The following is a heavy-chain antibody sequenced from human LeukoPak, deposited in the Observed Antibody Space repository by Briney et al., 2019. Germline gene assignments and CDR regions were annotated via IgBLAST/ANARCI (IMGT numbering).Heavy chain of an antibody. CDR2: ISAYNGNT. D-gene: IGHD3-22*01. CDR3: AGDLDSSGYYYYYYGMDV. Sequence: ASVKVSCKASGYTFTSYGISWVRQAPGQGLEWMGWISAYNGNTNYAQRLQGGVTMTTDTSTSTAYMELRSLRSDDTAVYYCAGDLDSSGYYYYYYGMDVWGQGTTVTVSS. V-gene: IGHV1-18*01. CDR1: GYTFTSYG. J-gene: IGHJ6*02.